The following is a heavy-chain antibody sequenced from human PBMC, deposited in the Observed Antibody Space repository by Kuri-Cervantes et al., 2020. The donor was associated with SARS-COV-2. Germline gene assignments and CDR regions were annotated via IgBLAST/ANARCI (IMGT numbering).Heavy chain of an antibody. D-gene: IGHD6-6*01. Sequence: TVSCKGSGYSLTSYWISWVRQMPGKGLEWMGRIDPSDSYTNYSPSFQGHVTISADESISTAYLQWSSLKASDTAMYYCARSYSSSPFPDYWGQGTLVTVSS. J-gene: IGHJ4*02. CDR2: IDPSDSYT. CDR3: ARSYSSSPFPDY. V-gene: IGHV5-10-1*01. CDR1: GYSLTSYW.